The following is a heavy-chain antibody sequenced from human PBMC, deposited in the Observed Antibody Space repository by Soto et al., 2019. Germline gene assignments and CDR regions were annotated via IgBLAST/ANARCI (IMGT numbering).Heavy chain of an antibody. CDR1: GFTVSSNY. J-gene: IGHJ4*02. D-gene: IGHD6-13*01. CDR3: ARNYLSSSWYPAFAY. Sequence: EVQLVESGGGLIQPGGSLRLSCAASGFTVSSNYMSWVRQAPGKGLEWVSVIYSGGSTYYADSVKGRFTISRDNSKNTLSLQMNSLRVEYTAMYFCARNYLSSSWYPAFAYWGQGTLVTVSS. V-gene: IGHV3-53*01. CDR2: IYSGGST.